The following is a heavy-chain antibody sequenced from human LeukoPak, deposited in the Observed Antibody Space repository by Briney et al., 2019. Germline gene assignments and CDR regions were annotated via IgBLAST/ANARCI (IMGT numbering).Heavy chain of an antibody. Sequence: SETLSLTCTVSVGSISSYYWIWMRQPPGKGVEWIGYIHYSGSTNHNPSLKSRVTMSIDTSKNQFSLRLSSVTAADSAVYYSAKSGPAASTAGLFDYWGQGTLVTVSS. CDR2: IHYSGST. V-gene: IGHV4-59*01. D-gene: IGHD6-13*01. CDR1: VGSISSYY. CDR3: AKSGPAASTAGLFDY. J-gene: IGHJ4*02.